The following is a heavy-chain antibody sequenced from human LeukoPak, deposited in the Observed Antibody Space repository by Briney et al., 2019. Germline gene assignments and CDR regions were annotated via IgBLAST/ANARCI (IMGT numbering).Heavy chain of an antibody. CDR3: ARDPKGVNSGVSWFDP. V-gene: IGHV3-33*01. Sequence: PGRCLRLSCAASGFTFSSYGMHWVRQAPGKGLEWVAVIWYDGSNKYYADSVKGRFTISRDNSKNTLYLQMNSLRAEDTAVYYCARDPKGVNSGVSWFDPWGQGTLVTVSS. CDR2: IWYDGSNK. CDR1: GFTFSSYG. D-gene: IGHD2-8*01. J-gene: IGHJ5*02.